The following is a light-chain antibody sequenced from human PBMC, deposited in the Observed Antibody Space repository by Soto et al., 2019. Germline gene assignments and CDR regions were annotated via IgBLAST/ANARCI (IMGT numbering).Light chain of an antibody. CDR3: QQLNSYPYT. Sequence: DIQLTQSPSFLSASVGDRVTITCRASQDTSSYLVWYQQKPGKAPKLLIYSASTLQSGVPSRFSGSGSGTEFTLTISSLQPEDFATYYCQQLNSYPYTFGQGTKLEIK. V-gene: IGKV1-9*01. CDR2: SAS. J-gene: IGKJ2*01. CDR1: QDTSSY.